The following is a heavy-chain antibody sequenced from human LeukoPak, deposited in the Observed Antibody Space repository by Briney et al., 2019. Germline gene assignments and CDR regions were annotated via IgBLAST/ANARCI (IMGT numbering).Heavy chain of an antibody. CDR2: TSYDETNE. J-gene: IGHJ1*01. CDR1: GFTFSNYG. V-gene: IGHV3-30*03. Sequence: GGSLRLSCGASGFTFSNYGMHWVRQAPGKGLEWVAVTSYDETNEYYADSVKGRFTISRDNSKNTVYLQMNSLRSEDTAVYYCARFWPDSSGYYPHAEYFQHWGQGTLVTVSS. D-gene: IGHD3-22*01. CDR3: ARFWPDSSGYYPHAEYFQH.